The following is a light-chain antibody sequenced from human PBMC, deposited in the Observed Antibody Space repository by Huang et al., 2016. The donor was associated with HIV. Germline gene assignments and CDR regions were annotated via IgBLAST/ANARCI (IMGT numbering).Light chain of an antibody. Sequence: IVLTQSPGTLSLSPGERATRSCRASQTITSSYLAWYQRTPGQAPRLLSYGASSRATGIPDRVRGSGSGTDFTLTITRVEPEECAVYYCQQYGESSPVTFGGGTKVEIK. CDR2: GAS. CDR1: QTITSSY. J-gene: IGKJ4*01. CDR3: QQYGESSPVT. V-gene: IGKV3-20*01.